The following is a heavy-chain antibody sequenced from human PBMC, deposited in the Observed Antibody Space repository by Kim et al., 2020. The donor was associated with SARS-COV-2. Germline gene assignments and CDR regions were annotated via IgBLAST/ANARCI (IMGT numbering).Heavy chain of an antibody. J-gene: IGHJ6*04. V-gene: IGHV3-21*01. CDR1: GFTFSSYS. CDR2: ISSSSSYI. Sequence: GGSLRLSCAASGFTFSSYSMNWVRQAPGKGLEWVSSISSSSSYIYYADSVKGRFTISRDNAKNSLYLQMNSLRAEDTAVYYCARAIRPYDFWSGPIPQAASSLDVWGKGTTVTVSS. CDR3: ARAIRPYDFWSGPIPQAASSLDV. D-gene: IGHD3-3*01.